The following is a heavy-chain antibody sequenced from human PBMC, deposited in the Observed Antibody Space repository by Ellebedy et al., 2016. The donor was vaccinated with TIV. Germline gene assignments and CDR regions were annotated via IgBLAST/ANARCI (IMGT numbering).Heavy chain of an antibody. D-gene: IGHD4-17*01. CDR1: GFTLSNYW. V-gene: IGHV3-7*01. CDR3: ARAIYGASYL. CDR2: INEDGTKK. Sequence: GGSLRLSCTASGFTLSNYWMTWVRQAPGKGLERVANINEDGTKKHYVDSVRGRFTISRDYAGNSLFLQMNSLGAEDTAVYYCARAIYGASYLWGRGTLVTVSS. J-gene: IGHJ2*01.